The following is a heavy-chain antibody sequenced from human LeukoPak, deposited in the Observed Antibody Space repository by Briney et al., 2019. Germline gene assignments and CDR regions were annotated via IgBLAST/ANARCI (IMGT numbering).Heavy chain of an antibody. CDR1: GGSISSSSYY. CDR3: ARGPLIGWFDP. D-gene: IGHD3-16*01. CDR2: IYYSGST. Sequence: SETLSLTCTVSGGSISSSSYYWSWIRQPPGKGLEWIGDIYYSGSTNYIPSLKSRLIISVDTSKNQFSLKLSSVTAADTAVYYCARGPLIGWFDPWGQGTLVTVSS. V-gene: IGHV4-61*01. J-gene: IGHJ5*02.